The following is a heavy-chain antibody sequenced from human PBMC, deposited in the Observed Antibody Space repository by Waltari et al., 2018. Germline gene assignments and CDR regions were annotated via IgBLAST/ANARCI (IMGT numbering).Heavy chain of an antibody. CDR3: AGALVGDGGGLSMDV. V-gene: IGHV1-18*01. CDR2: ISAYNGNT. CDR1: GYTFTSYG. Sequence: QVQLVQSGAEVKKPGASVKVSCKASGYTFTSYGISWVRQAPGQGLEWMGWISAYNGNTNYAQKLQGRVTKTTDTTTGTAYRGRRSLGADERAVYYGAGALVGDGGGLSMDVWGQGTLVTVSS. J-gene: IGHJ6*02. D-gene: IGHD3-16*01.